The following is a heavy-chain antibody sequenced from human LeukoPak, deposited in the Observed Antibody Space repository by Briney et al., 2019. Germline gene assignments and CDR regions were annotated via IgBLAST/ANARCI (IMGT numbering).Heavy chain of an antibody. CDR1: GGSISSGGDY. CDR2: IYYSGST. Sequence: SETLSLTCTVSGGSISSGGDYWSWIRQHPGKGLEWIGYIYYSGSTYSNPSLKSRVTISVDTSKNQFSLKLSSVTAADTAVYYCARLTWDGDIVVVPAASFDYWGQGTLVTVSS. J-gene: IGHJ4*02. CDR3: ARLTWDGDIVVVPAASFDY. D-gene: IGHD2-2*01. V-gene: IGHV4-31*03.